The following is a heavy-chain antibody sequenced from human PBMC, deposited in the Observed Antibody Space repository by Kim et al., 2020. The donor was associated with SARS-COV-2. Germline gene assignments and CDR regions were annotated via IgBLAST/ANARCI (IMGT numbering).Heavy chain of an antibody. D-gene: IGHD5-18*01. V-gene: IGHV2-70*01. J-gene: IGHJ4*02. CDR3: ARIFWGYSYGYDY. Sequence: YSTSLKTRLTISKDTSKNQVVLTMTNMEPVDTATYYCARIFWGYSYGYDYWGQGTLVTVSS.